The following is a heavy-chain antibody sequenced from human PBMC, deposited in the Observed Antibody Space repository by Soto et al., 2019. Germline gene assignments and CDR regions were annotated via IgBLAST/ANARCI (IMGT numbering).Heavy chain of an antibody. CDR3: ARTAVNPKGAVYYYYGMDV. V-gene: IGHV4-4*07. D-gene: IGHD2-21*02. Sequence: SATLSLTCTLTGRSISSYYWSWLREPAWKGLEWIGRPYTSESTNYNPSLKSRVTMSVDTSKNQFSLKLSSVTAADTAVYYCARTAVNPKGAVYYYYGMDVWGQGTTVT. J-gene: IGHJ6*02. CDR1: GRSISSYY. CDR2: PYTSEST.